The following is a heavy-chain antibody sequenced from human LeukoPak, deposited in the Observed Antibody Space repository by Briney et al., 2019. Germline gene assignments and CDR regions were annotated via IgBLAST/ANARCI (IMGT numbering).Heavy chain of an antibody. J-gene: IGHJ4*02. CDR1: GFTFSSYS. CDR3: ARLWGSVSGYFDY. Sequence: GGSLRLSCAASGFTFSSYSMNWVRQAPGKGLEWVSYISGSDNTIYYADSVKGRFTISRDNSKNMLYLQMDSLRAEDTALYYCARLWGSVSGYFDYWGQGTLVTVSS. D-gene: IGHD2-21*01. CDR2: ISGSDNTI. V-gene: IGHV3-48*01.